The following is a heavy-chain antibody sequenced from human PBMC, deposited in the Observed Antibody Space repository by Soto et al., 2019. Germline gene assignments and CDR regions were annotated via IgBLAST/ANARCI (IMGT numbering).Heavy chain of an antibody. J-gene: IGHJ6*02. V-gene: IGHV1-69*13. CDR3: AGIAAAGTDYYYYYGMDV. Sequence: SVKVSCKACGGTFSRYAISWVRQAPGQGLEWMGGIIPIFGTANYAQKFQGRVTITADESTSTAYMELSSLRSEDTAVYYCAGIAAAGTDYYYYYGMDVWGQGTTVTVSS. CDR1: GGTFSRYA. D-gene: IGHD6-13*01. CDR2: IIPIFGTA.